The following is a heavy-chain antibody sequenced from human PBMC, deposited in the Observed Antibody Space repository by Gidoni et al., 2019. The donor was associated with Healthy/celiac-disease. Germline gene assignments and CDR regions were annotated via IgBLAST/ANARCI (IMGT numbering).Heavy chain of an antibody. J-gene: IGHJ4*02. D-gene: IGHD3-10*01. CDR3: ARTYYYGSGSYFGY. CDR1: GFTFSSYS. V-gene: IGHV3-21*01. Sequence: EVQLVESGGGLVTPGGSLLLSCAASGFTFSSYSMKWVRQAPGKGLEWVSSISSSSSYIYYADSVKGRVTISRDNAKNSLYLQMNSLRAEETAVYYCARTYYYGSGSYFGYWGQGTLVTVSS. CDR2: ISSSSSYI.